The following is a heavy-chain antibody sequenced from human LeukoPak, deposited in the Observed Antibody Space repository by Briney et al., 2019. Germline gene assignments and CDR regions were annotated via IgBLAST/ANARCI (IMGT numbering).Heavy chain of an antibody. CDR3: AREDPQYSSGLTFDY. V-gene: IGHV4-61*02. J-gene: IGHJ4*02. CDR2: IYTSGST. CDR1: GGSISSGGYY. D-gene: IGHD6-19*01. Sequence: SQTLSLTCTVSGGSISSGGYYWSWIRQPAGKGLEWIGRIYTSGSTNYNPSLKSRVTMSVDTSKNQFSLKLSSVTAADTAVYYCAREDPQYSSGLTFDYWGQGTLVTVSS.